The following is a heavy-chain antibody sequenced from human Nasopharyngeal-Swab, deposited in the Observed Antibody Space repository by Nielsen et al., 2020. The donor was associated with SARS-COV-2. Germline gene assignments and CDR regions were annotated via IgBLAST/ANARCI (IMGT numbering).Heavy chain of an antibody. CDR3: ATRLYCSSTSCYVGDAFDI. CDR1: GGSISSGSYY. CDR2: IYTSGST. D-gene: IGHD2-2*01. Sequence: SETLSLTCTVSGGSISSGSYYWSWIRQPAGKGLEWIGRIYTSGSTNYNPSLKSRVTISVDTSKNQFSLRPSSVTAADTAVYYCATRLYCSSTSCYVGDAFDIWGQGTMVTVSS. J-gene: IGHJ3*02. V-gene: IGHV4-61*02.